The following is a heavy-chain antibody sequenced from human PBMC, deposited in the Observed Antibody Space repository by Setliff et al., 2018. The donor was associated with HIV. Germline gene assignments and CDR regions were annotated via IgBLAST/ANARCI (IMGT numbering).Heavy chain of an antibody. CDR1: GYTFTRNG. CDR3: ARDVGNLIVVVAVDAFDI. Sequence: WASVKVSCKASGYTFTRNGISWVRQAPGQGLEWMGWISAYNGNTNYAQKLQGRVTMTTDTSTSTAYMELRSLRSDDTAVYYCARDVGNLIVVVAVDAFDIWGQGTMVTVSS. D-gene: IGHD2-15*01. V-gene: IGHV1-18*01. J-gene: IGHJ3*02. CDR2: ISAYNGNT.